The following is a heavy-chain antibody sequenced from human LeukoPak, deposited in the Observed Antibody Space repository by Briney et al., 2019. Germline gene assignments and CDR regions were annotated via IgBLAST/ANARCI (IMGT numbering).Heavy chain of an antibody. J-gene: IGHJ4*02. D-gene: IGHD3-22*01. Sequence: GGSLRLSCAASGFTFSSYSMNWVRQAPGKGLEWVSSISSSSSYIYYADSVEGRFTISRDNAKNSLYLQMNSLRAEDTAVYYCACYYDSSGYYYVGWGQGTLVTVSP. CDR1: GFTFSSYS. V-gene: IGHV3-21*01. CDR3: ACYYDSSGYYYVG. CDR2: ISSSSSYI.